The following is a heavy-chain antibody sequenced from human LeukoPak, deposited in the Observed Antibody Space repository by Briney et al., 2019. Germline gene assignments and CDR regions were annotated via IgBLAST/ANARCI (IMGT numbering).Heavy chain of an antibody. CDR2: LSHSGDT. V-gene: IGHV4-34*01. D-gene: IGHD6-6*01. Sequence: SETLSLTCAVYGGSFSGYYWSWIRQPPGKGLEWIGELSHSGDTHYNPSLKSRVTISVDTSKNQFSLKLSSVTAADTAVYYCARHPTIAARLHWFDPWGQGTLVTVSS. CDR1: GGSFSGYY. J-gene: IGHJ5*02. CDR3: ARHPTIAARLHWFDP.